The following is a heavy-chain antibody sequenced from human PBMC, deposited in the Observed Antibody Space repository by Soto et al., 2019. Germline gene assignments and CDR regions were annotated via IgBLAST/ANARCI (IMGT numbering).Heavy chain of an antibody. CDR3: ARVNYYGSGSRELGAFDI. D-gene: IGHD3-10*01. J-gene: IGHJ3*02. Sequence: QVQLVQSGAEVKKPGSSVKVSCKASGGTFSSYAISWVRQAPGQGLEWMGGIIPIFGTANYAQKFQGRVTITADESTSTAYMELSSLRSEDTAVYYCARVNYYGSGSRELGAFDIRGQGTMVTVSS. CDR2: IIPIFGTA. V-gene: IGHV1-69*01. CDR1: GGTFSSYA.